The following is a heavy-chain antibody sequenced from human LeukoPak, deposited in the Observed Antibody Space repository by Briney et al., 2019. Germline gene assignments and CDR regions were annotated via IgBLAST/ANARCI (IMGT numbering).Heavy chain of an antibody. V-gene: IGHV3-48*03. CDR3: ARAGAVLLWFGESYSYYYYYMGV. J-gene: IGHJ6*03. CDR1: GFTFSSYE. CDR2: NSSSGSTI. Sequence: GGSLRLSCAASGFTFSSYEMNWVRQAPGKGLEWVSYNSSSGSTIYYADSVKGRFTISRDNAKNSLYLQMNSLRAEDTAVYYCARAGAVLLWFGESYSYYYYYMGVWGKGTTVTVSS. D-gene: IGHD3-10*01.